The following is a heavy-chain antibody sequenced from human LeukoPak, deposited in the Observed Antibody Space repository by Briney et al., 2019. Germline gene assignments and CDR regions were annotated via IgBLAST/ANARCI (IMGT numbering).Heavy chain of an antibody. Sequence: ASVKVSCKASGYTFTDYYMHWVRQAPGQGLEWMGWINPNSGDTKYAQKFQGRVTMSRDTSISTAYMELSRLRSDDTAVYYCAKDPNSPVVAATTIFDYWGQGTLVTVSS. CDR3: AKDPNSPVVAATTIFDY. V-gene: IGHV1-2*02. CDR2: INPNSGDT. J-gene: IGHJ4*02. CDR1: GYTFTDYY. D-gene: IGHD2-15*01.